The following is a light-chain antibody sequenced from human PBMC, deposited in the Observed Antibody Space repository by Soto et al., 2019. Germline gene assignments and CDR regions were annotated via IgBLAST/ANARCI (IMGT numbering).Light chain of an antibody. CDR2: GAS. CDR3: QQYDNWPPYT. V-gene: IGKV3-15*01. CDR1: QSISSN. Sequence: EIVMTQSPGTLSVSPVERATLSCRASQSISSNLAWYQQKPGQAPRLLFYGASTRATDIPVRFSGSGSGTEFTLTISSLQSEDFAVYYCQQYDNWPPYTFGQGTKLEIK. J-gene: IGKJ2*01.